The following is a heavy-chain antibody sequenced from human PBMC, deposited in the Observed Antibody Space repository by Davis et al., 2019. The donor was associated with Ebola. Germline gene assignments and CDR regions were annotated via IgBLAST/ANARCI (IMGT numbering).Heavy chain of an antibody. D-gene: IGHD1-1*01. CDR2: ISYDGSNK. CDR1: GFTFSSYG. V-gene: IGHV3-30*03. Sequence: GESLKISCAASGFTFSSYGMHWVRQAPGKGLEWVAVISYDGSNKYYADSVKGRFTISRDNAKKSLYLQMNSLRAEDTAVYYCARVVVWNLDPWGQGTLVTVSS. J-gene: IGHJ5*02. CDR3: ARVVVWNLDP.